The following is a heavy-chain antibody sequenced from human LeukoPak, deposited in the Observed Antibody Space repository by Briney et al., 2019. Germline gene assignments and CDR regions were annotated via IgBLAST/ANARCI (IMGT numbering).Heavy chain of an antibody. D-gene: IGHD3-22*01. CDR1: GFTFDDYA. CDR3: ARCDSSGSDAFDI. J-gene: IGHJ3*02. Sequence: GRSLRLSCAASGFTFDDYAMHWVRQAPGKGLEWVSGISWNSGSIGYADSVKGRFTISRDNAKNSLYLQMNSLRAEGTALYYCARCDSSGSDAFDIWGQGTMVTVSS. CDR2: ISWNSGSI. V-gene: IGHV3-9*01.